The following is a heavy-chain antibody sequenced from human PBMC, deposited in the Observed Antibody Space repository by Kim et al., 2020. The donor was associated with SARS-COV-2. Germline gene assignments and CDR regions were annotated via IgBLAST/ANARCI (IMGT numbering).Heavy chain of an antibody. J-gene: IGHJ4*02. CDR2: ISGNSGSI. Sequence: GGSLRLSCSASGFTFDNYAMHWVRQAPGKGLEWVSGISGNSGSIGYADSVKGRFTISRDNANNSLYLQMNSLRAEDTALYYCAKGSMAQGEYDYWGQGTLVTVSS. CDR1: GFTFDNYA. V-gene: IGHV3-9*01. CDR3: AKGSMAQGEYDY. D-gene: IGHD3-10*01.